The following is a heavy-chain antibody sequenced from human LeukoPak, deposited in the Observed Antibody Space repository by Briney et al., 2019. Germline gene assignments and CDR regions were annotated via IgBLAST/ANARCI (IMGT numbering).Heavy chain of an antibody. CDR2: ISSYNGNT. V-gene: IGHV1-18*01. CDR1: GYTFTSYG. J-gene: IGHJ4*02. CDR3: ARDDAQSSILGY. Sequence: ASVKVSCKASGYTFTSYGISWVRQAPGQGLEWMGWISSYNGNTHFAQKYQGRVTMTTDTSTNTAYMELRSLRSDDTAVYYCARDDAQSSILGYWGQGTLVTVSS. D-gene: IGHD6-13*01.